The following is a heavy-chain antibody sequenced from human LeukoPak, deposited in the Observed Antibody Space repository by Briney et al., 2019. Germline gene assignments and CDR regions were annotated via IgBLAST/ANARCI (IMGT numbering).Heavy chain of an antibody. V-gene: IGHV3-53*01. Sequence: GGSLRLSCTASGFTVSNNYMNWVRQAPGKGLGWVSSLYSGGSTYYADSTQGRFTISRDSSTNTVFLQISNLKIEDTAVYYCARGARSLRFFDFWGQGALVTVSS. CDR1: GFTVSNNY. J-gene: IGHJ4*02. CDR2: LYSGGST. CDR3: ARGARSLRFFDF.